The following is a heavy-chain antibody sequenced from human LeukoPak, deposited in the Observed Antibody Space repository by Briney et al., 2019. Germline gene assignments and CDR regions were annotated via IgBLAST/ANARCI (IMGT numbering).Heavy chain of an antibody. CDR3: AKGRDSYYYYGMDV. Sequence: PGGSLRLSCAASGFTFSSYAMHWVRQTTGKGLEWVSAIGTAGDTYYPGSVRGRFTISRENAKNSLYLQMNSLRAEDTAVYYCAKGRDSYYYYGMDVWGQGTTVTVSS. J-gene: IGHJ6*02. V-gene: IGHV3-13*01. D-gene: IGHD4-11*01. CDR1: GFTFSSYA. CDR2: IGTAGDT.